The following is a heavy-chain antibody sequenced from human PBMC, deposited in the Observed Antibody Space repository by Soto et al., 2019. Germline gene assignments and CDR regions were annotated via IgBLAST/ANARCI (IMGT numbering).Heavy chain of an antibody. CDR2: ITGRGDST. Sequence: GALRLSCAASGFPFSDHAMHWVRQTPGKGLEWVSAITGRGDSTYYADSVKGRFTISRDNSKSTLYLQMMSLRAEDTAVYYCAKDLYVQPPSGWFDPWGQGTVVTVSS. J-gene: IGHJ5*02. CDR3: AKDLYVQPPSGWFDP. D-gene: IGHD1-26*01. CDR1: GFPFSDHA. V-gene: IGHV3-23*01.